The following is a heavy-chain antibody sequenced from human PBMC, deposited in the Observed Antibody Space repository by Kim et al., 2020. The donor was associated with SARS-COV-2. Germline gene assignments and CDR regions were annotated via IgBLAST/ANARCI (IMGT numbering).Heavy chain of an antibody. CDR2: IYYSGST. Sequence: SETLSLTCTVSGGSISSSSYYWGWIRQPPGKGLEWIGSIYYSGSTYYNPSLKSRVTISVDMSKNQFSLKLSSVTAADTAVYYCARHPFNSIRYYYYGMDVWGQGTTVTVSS. D-gene: IGHD1-20*01. V-gene: IGHV4-39*01. CDR1: GGSISSSSYY. J-gene: IGHJ6*02. CDR3: ARHPFNSIRYYYYGMDV.